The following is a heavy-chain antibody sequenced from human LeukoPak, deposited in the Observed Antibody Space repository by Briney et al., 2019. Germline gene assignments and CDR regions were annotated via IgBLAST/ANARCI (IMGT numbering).Heavy chain of an antibody. J-gene: IGHJ4*02. CDR3: ANTYYFDY. CDR2: ISASGDST. V-gene: IGHV3-23*01. Sequence: GGSLRLSCAASGLTLSRYAMTWVRQAPGKGLEWVSAISASGDSTYYADSVKGRFTISRDNSEDTLYLQMNSLRAEDTAMCYCANTYYFDYWGQGTLVTVSS. CDR1: GLTLSRYA.